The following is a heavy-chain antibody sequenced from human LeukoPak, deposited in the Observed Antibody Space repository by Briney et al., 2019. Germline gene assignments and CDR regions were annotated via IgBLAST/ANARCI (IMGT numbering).Heavy chain of an antibody. CDR3: ARTRGSYNYYYYYMDV. J-gene: IGHJ6*03. CDR2: YI. Sequence: YIFNVDSLKGRFTIPRDNAKNSLHLQMNTLRAEDTAVYYCARTRGSYNYYYYYMDVWGKGTTVTVSS. D-gene: IGHD3-16*01. V-gene: IGHV3-21*01.